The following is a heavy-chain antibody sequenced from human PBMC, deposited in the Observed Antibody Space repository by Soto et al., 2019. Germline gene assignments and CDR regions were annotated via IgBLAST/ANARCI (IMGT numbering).Heavy chain of an antibody. CDR1: VFTCSRFS. J-gene: IGHJ6*02. D-gene: IGHD3-10*02. Sequence: QAWGSLRRSCPAPVFTCSRFSMHWVRQAPGKGLAWVAVISYDGNNKHFAESVKGRFSISRDDSKNTVYLEMNNLRGDDSAVYYCARDHGMFLSYYYYGMDVWGQGTTVTVSS. V-gene: IGHV3-30-3*01. CDR3: ARDHGMFLSYYYYGMDV. CDR2: ISYDGNNK.